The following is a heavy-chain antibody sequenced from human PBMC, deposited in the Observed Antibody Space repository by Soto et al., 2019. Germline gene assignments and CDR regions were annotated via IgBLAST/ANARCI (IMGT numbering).Heavy chain of an antibody. CDR1: GYTFTGYY. CDR2: INPNSGGT. D-gene: IGHD6-19*01. CDR3: ARAVAGTSWFDP. J-gene: IGHJ5*02. V-gene: IGHV1-2*02. Sequence: ASVKVSCKASGYTFTGYYMHWVRQAPGQGLEWMGWINPNSGGTNYAQKFQGRVTMTRDASTSTVYMELSSLRSEDTAVYYCARAVAGTSWFDPWGQGTLVTVSS.